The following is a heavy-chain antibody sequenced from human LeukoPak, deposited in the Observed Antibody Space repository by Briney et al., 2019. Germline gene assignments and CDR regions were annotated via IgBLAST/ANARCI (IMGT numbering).Heavy chain of an antibody. Sequence: SGGSLRLSCAASGFTFSSYGMSWVRQAPGKGLEWVSAISGSGGSTYYADSVKGRFTISRDNSKNTLYLQMNSLRAEDTAVYYCAKAGLRYLMNRNLFDYWGQGTLVTVSS. CDR2: ISGSGGST. J-gene: IGHJ4*02. V-gene: IGHV3-23*01. D-gene: IGHD3-9*01. CDR3: AKAGLRYLMNRNLFDY. CDR1: GFTFSSYG.